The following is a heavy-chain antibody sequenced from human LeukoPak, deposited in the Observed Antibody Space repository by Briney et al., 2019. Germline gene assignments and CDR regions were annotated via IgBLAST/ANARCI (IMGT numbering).Heavy chain of an antibody. Sequence: GGSLRLSCAASGFTFSGSVMHWVRQASGKGLEWVGRIRSKANSYATAYAASVKGRFTISRDDSKNTAYLQMNSLKTEDTAMYYCTSGYSGSYYRDYWGQGTLVTVSS. V-gene: IGHV3-73*01. CDR3: TSGYSGSYYRDY. CDR2: IRSKANSYAT. CDR1: GFTFSGSV. J-gene: IGHJ4*02. D-gene: IGHD1-26*01.